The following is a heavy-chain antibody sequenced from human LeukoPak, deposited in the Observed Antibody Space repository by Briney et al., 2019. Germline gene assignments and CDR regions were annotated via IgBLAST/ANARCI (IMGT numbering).Heavy chain of an antibody. J-gene: IGHJ4*02. D-gene: IGHD6-13*01. CDR3: ARRGTSSSWAHFDY. V-gene: IGHV3-11*03. CDR1: GFSFSDNY. Sequence: PGGSLRLSCAASGFSFSDNYMSWIRQAPGKGLEWVSYISNSGSYTNYPDSVKGRFTISRDNAKNSLYLQMNSLGAEDTAVYYCARRGTSSSWAHFDYWGQGTLVTVSS. CDR2: ISNSGSYT.